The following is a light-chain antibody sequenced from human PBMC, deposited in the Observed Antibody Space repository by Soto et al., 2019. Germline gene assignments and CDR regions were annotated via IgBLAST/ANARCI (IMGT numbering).Light chain of an antibody. CDR1: QSVNSN. CDR2: GAS. V-gene: IGKV3-15*01. Sequence: EVVMTQSPATLSVSPGERATLSCRASQSVNSNLAWYQQKPGQAPRLLIYGASTRATGIPATFSGSGSGTEFTLTITSLQSKDFAVYYCQQYNNWPRTFGQGTKVDI. J-gene: IGKJ1*01. CDR3: QQYNNWPRT.